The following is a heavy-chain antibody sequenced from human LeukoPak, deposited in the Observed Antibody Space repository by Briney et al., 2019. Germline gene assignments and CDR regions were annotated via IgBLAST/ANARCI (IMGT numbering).Heavy chain of an antibody. CDR3: ARESTVATITHDAFDI. J-gene: IGHJ3*02. D-gene: IGHD5-12*01. Sequence: ASVKVSCKASGYTFTGYYMHWVRQTPGQGLEWMGWINPNSGGTNYAQKFQGRVTMARDTSISTAYMGLSRLRSDDTAVYYCARESTVATITHDAFDIWGQGTMVTVSS. CDR1: GYTFTGYY. V-gene: IGHV1-2*02. CDR2: INPNSGGT.